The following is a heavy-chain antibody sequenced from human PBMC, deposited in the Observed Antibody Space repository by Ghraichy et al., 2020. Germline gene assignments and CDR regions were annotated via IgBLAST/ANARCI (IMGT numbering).Heavy chain of an antibody. V-gene: IGHV3-30-3*01. D-gene: IGHD5-24*01. J-gene: IGHJ4*02. CDR2: ISYDGSNK. CDR1: GFTFSSYA. Sequence: LSLTCAASGFTFSSYAMHWVRQAPGKGLEGVAVISYDGSNKYYADSVKGRFTISRANSKNTLYLQMNSLRAEDTAVYYCARNGAEMATFRFAYWGQGTLVTVSS. CDR3: ARNGAEMATFRFAY.